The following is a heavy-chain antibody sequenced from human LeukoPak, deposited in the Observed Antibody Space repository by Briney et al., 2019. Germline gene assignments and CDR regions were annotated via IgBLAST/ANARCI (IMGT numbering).Heavy chain of an antibody. Sequence: PSETLSLTCAVYGGSFSGYYWSWIRQPPGKGLEWIGEINHSGSTNYNPSLKGRVTISVDTSKNQFSLKLSSVTAADTAVYYCARLRGYSGYGGYWGQGTLVTVSS. CDR2: INHSGST. CDR1: GGSFSGYY. V-gene: IGHV4-34*01. J-gene: IGHJ4*02. CDR3: ARLRGYSGYGGY. D-gene: IGHD5-12*01.